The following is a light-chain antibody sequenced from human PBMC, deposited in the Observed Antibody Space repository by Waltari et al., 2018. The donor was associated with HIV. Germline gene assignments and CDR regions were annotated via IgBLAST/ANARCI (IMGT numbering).Light chain of an antibody. J-gene: IGLJ1*01. CDR1: SSNVGSQP. V-gene: IGLV1-47*01. CDR3: VAWDDSLSGYV. Sequence: QSVLTQPPSASGTLGQRVTIPCPGSSSNVGSQPVYWFQQVPGTAPKLLIYRDYQRRSGIPDRFSGSKSGASASLTISGLRSEDEADYYCVAWDDSLSGYVFGTGTKVSVL. CDR2: RDY.